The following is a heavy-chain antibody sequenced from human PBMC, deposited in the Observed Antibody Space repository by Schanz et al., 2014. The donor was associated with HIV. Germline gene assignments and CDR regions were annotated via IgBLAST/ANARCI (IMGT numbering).Heavy chain of an antibody. CDR3: AKETGDRGRAFEI. D-gene: IGHD4-17*01. CDR1: GFTFSTYA. V-gene: IGHV3-23*04. CDR2: ISGSGITT. Sequence: EVQLVESGGGLVQPGGSLRLSCAASGFTFSTYAMSWVRQAPGKGLEWVASISGSGITTHYADSVRGYVTISRDNSKKTLYLVMTYLGAEDTAIYFCAKETGDRGRAFEIWGQGTMVTVSS. J-gene: IGHJ3*02.